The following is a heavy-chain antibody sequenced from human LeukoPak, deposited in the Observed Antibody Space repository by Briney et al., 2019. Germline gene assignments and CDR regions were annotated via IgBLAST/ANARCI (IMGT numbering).Heavy chain of an antibody. Sequence: SVKVSCQASGGTFSSYAISWVRPAPGQGLEWMGRIIPILGIANYAQKFQGRVTITADKSTSTAYMELSSLRSEDTSVYYCASLLTMVRGVISDYWGQGTLVTVSS. D-gene: IGHD3-10*01. V-gene: IGHV1-69*04. CDR1: GGTFSSYA. J-gene: IGHJ4*02. CDR2: IIPILGIA. CDR3: ASLLTMVRGVISDY.